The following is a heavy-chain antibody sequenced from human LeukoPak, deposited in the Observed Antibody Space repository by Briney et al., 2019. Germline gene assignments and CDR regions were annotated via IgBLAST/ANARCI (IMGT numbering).Heavy chain of an antibody. CDR3: ARGAGWYNY. D-gene: IGHD6-19*01. J-gene: IGHJ4*02. V-gene: IGHV4-59*08. Sequence: SETLSLTCTVSGGSISSYYWSWIRQPPGKGLEWIGYIYYTGSTNYNPSLRSRVTISVDTSKNQFSLKLTSVTAADTAVYYCARGAGWYNYWGQGTLVTVSS. CDR1: GGSISSYY. CDR2: IYYTGST.